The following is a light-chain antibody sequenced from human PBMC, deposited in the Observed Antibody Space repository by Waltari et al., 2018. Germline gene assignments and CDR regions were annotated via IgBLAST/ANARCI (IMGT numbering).Light chain of an antibody. J-gene: IGKJ1*01. CDR1: QGVGKS. CDR2: HAS. V-gene: IGKV3-20*01. Sequence: EIVLTQSPGTLSLSPGERATLSCRASQGVGKSLACYQQRPGQAPRLLLYHASIRATGIPDRFSGSWSATDFSLTISILEPEDFAVYYCQKYDFLPATFGQGTTVEIK. CDR3: QKYDFLPAT.